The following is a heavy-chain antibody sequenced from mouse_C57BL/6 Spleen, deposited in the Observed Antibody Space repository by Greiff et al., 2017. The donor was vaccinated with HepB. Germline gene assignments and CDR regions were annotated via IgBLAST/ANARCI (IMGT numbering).Heavy chain of an antibody. CDR3: TSKYYGSSSDV. D-gene: IGHD1-1*01. Sequence: EVQLQQSGAELVRPGASVKLSCTASGFNIKDDYMHWVKQRPEQGLEWIGWIDPENGDTEYASKFQGKATITADTSSNTAYLQLSSLTSEDTAVYYCTSKYYGSSSDVWGTGTTVTVSS. CDR2: IDPENGDT. CDR1: GFNIKDDY. V-gene: IGHV14-4*01. J-gene: IGHJ1*03.